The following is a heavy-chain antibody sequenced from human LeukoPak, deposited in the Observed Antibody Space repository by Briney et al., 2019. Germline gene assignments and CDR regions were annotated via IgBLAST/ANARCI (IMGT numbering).Heavy chain of an antibody. CDR2: INPSGGST. J-gene: IGHJ4*02. CDR1: GYTFTRYH. CDR3: ARAVAGTTGDY. D-gene: IGHD6-19*01. V-gene: IGHV1-46*01. Sequence: ASVKVSCKASGYTFTRYHMHWVRLAPGQGLEWMGIINPSGGSTSYAQKFQGRVTMTRDTSTSTVYMELSSLRSEDTAVYYCARAVAGTTGDYWGQGTLVTVSS.